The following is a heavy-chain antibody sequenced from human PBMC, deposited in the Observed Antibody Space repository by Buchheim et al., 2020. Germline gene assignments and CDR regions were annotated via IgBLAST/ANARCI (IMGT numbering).Heavy chain of an antibody. D-gene: IGHD6-6*01. J-gene: IGHJ2*01. V-gene: IGHV1-46*01. CDR2: INPRGGST. CDR1: GYTFTSYY. CDR3: ARPKEYSSFYFDL. Sequence: QVQLVQSGAEVKKSGASVKVSCKASGYTFTSYYMHWVRPAPGQGLEWMGVINPRGGSTTYAQKFQGSVTMTRDTSTTPFYMELSSLRSEDTAVYYCARPKEYSSFYFDLWGRGTL.